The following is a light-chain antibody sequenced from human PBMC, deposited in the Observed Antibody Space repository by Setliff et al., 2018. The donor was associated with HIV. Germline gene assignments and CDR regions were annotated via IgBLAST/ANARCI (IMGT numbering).Light chain of an antibody. CDR1: INNIGSYNR. Sequence: QSALTQPPSVSGSPGQSIIISCTGTINNIGSYNRVSWYQQRPGTAPKLIIFEVNKRPSGVSNRFSGSKSGNTASLTISGLQPEDETDYYCCSYTTYSTYVFGTGTKVTVL. V-gene: IGLV2-23*02. CDR3: CSYTTYSTYV. CDR2: EVN. J-gene: IGLJ1*01.